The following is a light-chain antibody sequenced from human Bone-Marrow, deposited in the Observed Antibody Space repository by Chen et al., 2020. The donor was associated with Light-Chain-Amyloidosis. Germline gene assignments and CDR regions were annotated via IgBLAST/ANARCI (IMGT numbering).Light chain of an antibody. CDR1: DLPTKY. Sequence: SYELTQPPSVSVSPGQTARMTCSGDDLPTKYAYWYQQKQGQAPVLVIHRDTERPSGISERFSGSSSGTTATLTISGGQAEDEADYHCQSADSSGTYEVIFGGGTKLTVL. CDR3: QSADSSGTYEVI. CDR2: RDT. J-gene: IGLJ2*01. V-gene: IGLV3-25*03.